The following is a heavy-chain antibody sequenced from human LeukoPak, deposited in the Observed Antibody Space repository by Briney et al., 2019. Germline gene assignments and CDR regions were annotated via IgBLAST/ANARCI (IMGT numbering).Heavy chain of an antibody. D-gene: IGHD5-18*01. V-gene: IGHV4-59*08. CDR3: ARHRRGYSYGYLGYFDY. Sequence: SETLSLTCTVSGGSISSYYWSWNRQPPGKGLEWIGYIYYSGSTNYNPSLKSRVTISVDTSKNQFSLKLSSVTAADTAVYYCARHRRGYSYGYLGYFDYWGQGTLVTVSS. J-gene: IGHJ4*02. CDR2: IYYSGST. CDR1: GGSISSYY.